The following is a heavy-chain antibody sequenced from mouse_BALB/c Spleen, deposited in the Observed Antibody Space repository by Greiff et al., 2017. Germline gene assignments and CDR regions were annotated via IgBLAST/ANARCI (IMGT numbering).Heavy chain of an antibody. CDR2: IRNKANGYTT. CDR1: GFTFTDYY. D-gene: IGHD2-3*01. Sequence: EVMLVESGGGLVQPGGSLRLSCATSGFTFTDYYMSWVRQPPGKALEWLGFIRNKANGYTTEYSASVKGRFTISRDNSQSILYLQMNTLRAEDSATYYCARDEGLLYYAMDYWGQGTSVTVSS. CDR3: ARDEGLLYYAMDY. V-gene: IGHV7-3*02. J-gene: IGHJ4*01.